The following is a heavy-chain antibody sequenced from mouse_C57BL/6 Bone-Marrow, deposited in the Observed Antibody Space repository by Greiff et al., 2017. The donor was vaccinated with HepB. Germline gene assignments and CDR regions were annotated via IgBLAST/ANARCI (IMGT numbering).Heavy chain of an antibody. V-gene: IGHV1-61*01. CDR1: GYTFTSYW. J-gene: IGHJ3*01. CDR3: ARGGGLRLAWFAY. Sequence: QVHVKQPGAELVRPGSSVKLSCKASGYTFTSYWMDWVKQRPGQGLEWIGNIYPSDSETHYNQKFKDKATLTVDKSSSTAYMQLSSLTSEDSAVYYCARGGGLRLAWFAYWGQGTLVTVSA. D-gene: IGHD2-4*01. CDR2: IYPSDSET.